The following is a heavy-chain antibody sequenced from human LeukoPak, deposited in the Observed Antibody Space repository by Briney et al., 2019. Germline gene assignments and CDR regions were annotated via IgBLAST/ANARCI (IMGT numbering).Heavy chain of an antibody. CDR1: GYTFTSYY. CDR3: ARGGRDDFWSGYSLFDY. V-gene: IGHV1-46*01. Sequence: ASVKVSCKASGYTFTSYYMHWVRQAPGQGLEWMGIINPSGGSTSYAQKFQGRVTMTRDMSTSTVYMELSSLRSEDTAVYYCARGGRDDFWSGYSLFDYWGQGTLVTVSS. D-gene: IGHD3-3*01. CDR2: INPSGGST. J-gene: IGHJ4*02.